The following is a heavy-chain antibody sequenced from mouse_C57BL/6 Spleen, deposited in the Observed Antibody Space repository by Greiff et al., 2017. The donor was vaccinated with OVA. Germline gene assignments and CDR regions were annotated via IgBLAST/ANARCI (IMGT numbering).Heavy chain of an antibody. V-gene: IGHV1-82*01. CDR2: IYPGDGDT. CDR1: GYAFSSSW. J-gene: IGHJ2*01. CDR3: ARKNYYGSSLDYFDY. Sequence: QVQLQQSGPELVKPGASVKISCKASGYAFSSSWMNWVKQRPGQGLEWIGRIYPGDGDTNYNGKFKGKATLTADKSSSTAYMQLSSLTSEDSAVYFCARKNYYGSSLDYFDYWGQGTTLTVSS. D-gene: IGHD1-1*01.